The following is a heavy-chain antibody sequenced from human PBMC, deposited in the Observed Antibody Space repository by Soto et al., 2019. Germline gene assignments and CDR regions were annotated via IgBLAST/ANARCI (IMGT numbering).Heavy chain of an antibody. V-gene: IGHV4-61*01. CDR1: GDSVSGDNYY. CDR2: IYSSGST. Sequence: SETLSLTCTVSGDSVSGDNYYWTWIRQPPGKGLEWIGYIYSSGSTNYNPSLKSRVTISLDTSSNQFSLKLTSVTAADTAVYYCARDIRGYSRAFDYWGQGTLVTVSS. D-gene: IGHD5-18*01. J-gene: IGHJ4*02. CDR3: ARDIRGYSRAFDY.